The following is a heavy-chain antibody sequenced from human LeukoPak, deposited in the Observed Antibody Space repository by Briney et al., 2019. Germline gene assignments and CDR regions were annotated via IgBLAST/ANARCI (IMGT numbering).Heavy chain of an antibody. J-gene: IGHJ4*02. V-gene: IGHV4-59*11. CDR1: GGSISGHY. CDR3: ARFSTRFDSGCSDASFSVHY. Sequence: PSETLSLTCTVSGGSISGHYWTWIRLPPGKGLELIGHIFSTGATHYNPSLRSRVTMSIDTSKNQFSLRLSSVNVADTAVYHCARFSTRFDSGCSDASFSVHYWGQGTQVTVSS. D-gene: IGHD2-2*01. CDR2: IFSTGAT.